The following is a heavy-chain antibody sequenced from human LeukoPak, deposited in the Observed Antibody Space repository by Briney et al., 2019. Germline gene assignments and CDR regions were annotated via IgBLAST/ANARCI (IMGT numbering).Heavy chain of an antibody. Sequence: SETLSLTCTVSGGSISSGGYYWSWIRQPPGKGLEWIGYIYHSGSTYYNPSLKSRVTISVDRSKNQFSLKLSSVTAADTAVYYCARSETYYYDSSGYFPGAFDIWGQGTMVTVSS. CDR3: ARSETYYYDSSGYFPGAFDI. D-gene: IGHD3-22*01. CDR1: GGSISSGGYY. V-gene: IGHV4-30-2*01. CDR2: IYHSGST. J-gene: IGHJ3*02.